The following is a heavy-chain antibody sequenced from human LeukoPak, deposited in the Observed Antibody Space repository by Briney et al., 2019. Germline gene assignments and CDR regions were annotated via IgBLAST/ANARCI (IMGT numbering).Heavy chain of an antibody. J-gene: IGHJ4*02. V-gene: IGHV3-64*01. Sequence: PGGSLRLSCAASGFTFSRYAMHWVRQAPGKGLESVSAISSNGGSTYYANSVKGRFTISRDNSKNTLYLQMGSLRAEDLAVYYCARDVGLTGKVDYCGQGTLVTVSS. CDR2: ISSNGGST. CDR3: ARDVGLTGKVDY. D-gene: IGHD1-20*01. CDR1: GFTFSRYA.